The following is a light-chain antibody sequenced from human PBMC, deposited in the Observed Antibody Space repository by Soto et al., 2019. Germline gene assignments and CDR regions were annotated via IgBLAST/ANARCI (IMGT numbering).Light chain of an antibody. J-gene: IGKJ5*01. CDR1: ENVKFN. CDR3: QQYYNWPLT. CDR2: NAS. Sequence: IVITQAPATLSVSPGERATLSCRASENVKFNLAWYQQRPGQAPRLLFYNASTRATAFPTRFSGSGSGTDYVLTISSLQSEDFAVYYCQQYYNWPLTFGQGTRLEIK. V-gene: IGKV3-15*01.